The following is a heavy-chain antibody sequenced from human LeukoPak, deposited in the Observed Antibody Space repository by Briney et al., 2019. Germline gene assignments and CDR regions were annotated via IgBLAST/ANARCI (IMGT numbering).Heavy chain of an antibody. CDR3: ARARGAANRYFDY. Sequence: SETLSLTCAVSGDSISSGGYSWSWIRQPPGKGLEWIGYIYHSGSTYYNPSLKSRVTISVDRSKNQFSLKLSSVTAADTAVYYCARARGAANRYFDYWGQGTLVTVSS. J-gene: IGHJ4*02. D-gene: IGHD3-10*01. V-gene: IGHV4-30-2*01. CDR2: IYHSGST. CDR1: GDSISSGGYS.